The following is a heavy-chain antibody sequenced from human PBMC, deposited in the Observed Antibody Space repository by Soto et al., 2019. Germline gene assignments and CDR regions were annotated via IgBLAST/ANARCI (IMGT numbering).Heavy chain of an antibody. V-gene: IGHV5-51*01. J-gene: IGHJ4*02. D-gene: IGHD4-17*01. CDR1: GYSFTSYW. CDR3: AKPSHSGDYAGSFDS. CDR2: IYPGDSDT. Sequence: GESLKISCXGSGYSFTSYWIGWVRQMPGKGLEWMGIIYPGDSDTRYSPSFQGQVAISADKSISTAYLQMTNLRVEDTAIYYCAKPSHSGDYAGSFDSWGQGTLVTSPQ.